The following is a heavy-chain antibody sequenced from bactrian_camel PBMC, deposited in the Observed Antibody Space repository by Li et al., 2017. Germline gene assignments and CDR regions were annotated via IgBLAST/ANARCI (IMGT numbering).Heavy chain of an antibody. D-gene: IGHD2*01. CDR2: ISRGGGI. J-gene: IGHJ6*01. Sequence: VQLVESGGGSVQAGGSLRLSCAASGYTVSNSCMAWVRQAPGKEREGVVGISRGGGIMYADSVKGRFVISRTKNTVYLQMNSLKSEDTGRYFCAAAGGSWWILGFGHWGQGTQVTVS. CDR1: GYTVSNSC. CDR3: AAAGGSWWILGFGH. V-gene: IGHV3S67*01.